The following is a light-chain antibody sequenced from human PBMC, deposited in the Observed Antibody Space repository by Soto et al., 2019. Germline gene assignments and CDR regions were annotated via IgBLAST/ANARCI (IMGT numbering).Light chain of an antibody. J-gene: IGKJ1*01. V-gene: IGKV3-11*01. CDR1: QYINTR. Sequence: EIVLTQSPATLSLFPGDRATLSCMASQYINTRLAWYQHRPGQAPRLLIYQASLRAAGIPARFSASGSGTDFTLTISGVQPEDFALYYCHQRQSWPRTFGQGTKVDIK. CDR3: HQRQSWPRT. CDR2: QAS.